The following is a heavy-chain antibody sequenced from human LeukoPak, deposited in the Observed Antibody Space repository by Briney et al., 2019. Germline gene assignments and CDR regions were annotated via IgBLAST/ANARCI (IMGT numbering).Heavy chain of an antibody. D-gene: IGHD4-17*01. J-gene: IGHJ4*02. CDR1: GGSISSYY. CDR3: ARFVGFKGGDYLTSNYFDS. Sequence: SETLSLTCTVSGGSISSYYWNWIRQPPGKGLEWIGYIYHSESISGGTNYNASLRSRVTISVDTSKNQFSLELSSVTAADTAVYYCARFVGFKGGDYLTSNYFDSWGQGTLVTVSS. V-gene: IGHV4-59*08. CDR2: IYHSESISGGT.